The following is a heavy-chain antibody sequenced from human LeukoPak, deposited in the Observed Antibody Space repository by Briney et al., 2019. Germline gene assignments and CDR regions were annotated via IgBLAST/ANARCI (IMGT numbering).Heavy chain of an antibody. CDR2: ISSSGSTI. CDR3: ARVNQGAFDI. J-gene: IGHJ3*02. Sequence: PGGSLRLSCAASGFTFSSYEMNWVRQAPGKGLEWVSYISSSGSTIYYADSVKGRFTISRDNAKNSLYLQMNSLRAEDTAVYYCARVNQGAFDIWGQGTMVTVSS. CDR1: GFTFSSYE. V-gene: IGHV3-48*03.